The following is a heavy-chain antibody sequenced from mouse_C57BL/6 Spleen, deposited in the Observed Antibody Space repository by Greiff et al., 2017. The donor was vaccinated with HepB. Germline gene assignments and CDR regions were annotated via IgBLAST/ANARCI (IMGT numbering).Heavy chain of an antibody. CDR2: IKYDGSST. D-gene: IGHD1-1*01. CDR1: GFTFSDYY. V-gene: IGHV5-16*01. J-gene: IGHJ3*01. CDR3: ASADYYGSSYWFAY. Sequence: EVMLVESEGGLVQPGSSMKLSCTASGFTFSDYYMAWVRQVPEKGLEWVANIKYDGSSTYYLDSLKSRFIISRDNAKNILYLQMSSLKSEDTATYYCASADYYGSSYWFAYWGQGTLVTVSA.